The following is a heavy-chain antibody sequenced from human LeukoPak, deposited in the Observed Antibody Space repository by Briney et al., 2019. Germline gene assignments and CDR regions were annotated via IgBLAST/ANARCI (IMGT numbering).Heavy chain of an antibody. J-gene: IGHJ4*02. D-gene: IGHD6-13*01. CDR3: ARDQGSSWYWDY. Sequence: GGSLRLSCAASGFTFSSYWMIWVRQAPGKGLEWVANIKQDGSEKNYVESVKGRFTISRDNAKNSLFLQMNSLRAEDTAVYYCARDQGSSWYWDYWGQGTLVIVS. CDR1: GFTFSSYW. CDR2: IKQDGSEK. V-gene: IGHV3-7*01.